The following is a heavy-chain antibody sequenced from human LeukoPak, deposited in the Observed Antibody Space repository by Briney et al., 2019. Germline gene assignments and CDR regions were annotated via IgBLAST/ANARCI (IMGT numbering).Heavy chain of an antibody. V-gene: IGHV3-7*01. J-gene: IGHJ6*03. CDR2: IKQDGSEK. CDR3: ARESPSYDSSGYPYYYYMDV. D-gene: IGHD3-22*01. Sequence: GGSLRLSCAAPGFTSSSTRMSWVRQAPGKGLEWVANIKQDGSEKYYVDSVKGRFTISRDNAKNSLYLQMNSLRAEDTAVYYCARESPSYDSSGYPYYYYMDVWGKGTTVTVSS. CDR1: GFTSSSTR.